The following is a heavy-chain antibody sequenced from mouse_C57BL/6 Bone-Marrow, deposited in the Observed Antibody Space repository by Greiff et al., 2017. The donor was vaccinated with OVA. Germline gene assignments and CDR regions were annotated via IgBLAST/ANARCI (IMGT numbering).Heavy chain of an antibody. CDR1: GYTFTSYW. D-gene: IGHD1-1*01. CDR2: IYPGSGST. V-gene: IGHV1-55*01. J-gene: IGHJ4*01. CDR3: AREAYYYGSSYVMDY. Sequence: VQLQQSGAELVKPGASVKMSCKASGYTFTSYWITWVKQRPGQGLEWIGDIYPGSGSTNYNEKFKSKATLTVDTSSSTAYIQLSSLTSEDSAVYYCAREAYYYGSSYVMDYWGQGTSVTVSS.